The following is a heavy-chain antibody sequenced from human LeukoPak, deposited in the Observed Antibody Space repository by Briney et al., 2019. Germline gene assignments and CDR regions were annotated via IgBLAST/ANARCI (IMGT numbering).Heavy chain of an antibody. Sequence: SVKVSCKASGGTFSSYAISWVRQAPGQGLEWMGTIIPILGIANYAQKFQGRVTITADKSTSTAYMELSSLRSEDTAVYYCARDRGSYFSDAFDIWGQGTMVTVSS. CDR2: IIPILGIA. D-gene: IGHD1-26*01. CDR1: GGTFSSYA. V-gene: IGHV1-69*04. CDR3: ARDRGSYFSDAFDI. J-gene: IGHJ3*02.